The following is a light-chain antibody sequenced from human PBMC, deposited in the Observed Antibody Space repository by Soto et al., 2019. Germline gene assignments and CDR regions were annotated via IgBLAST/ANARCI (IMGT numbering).Light chain of an antibody. CDR1: SSNIGTNY. Sequence: QSVLTQPPSASGTPGQRVTISCSGSSSNIGTNYVYWYQQVPGTAPKLLIYSNNQRPSGVPDRFSGSKSGTSASLAITGLRAEDEADYYCQSYDNILSGPLFGGGTKLTVL. J-gene: IGLJ3*02. V-gene: IGLV1-47*02. CDR3: QSYDNILSGPL. CDR2: SNN.